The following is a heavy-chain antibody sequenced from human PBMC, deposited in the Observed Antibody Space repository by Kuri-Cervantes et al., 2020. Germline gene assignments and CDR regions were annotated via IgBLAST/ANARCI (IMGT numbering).Heavy chain of an antibody. CDR3: ASTSPRQQPYSPLDY. D-gene: IGHD6-13*01. J-gene: IGHJ4*02. CDR2: ISAYNGNT. Sequence: SVTVSCKASGYTFTSYGISWVRQAPGQGLEGMGWISAYNGNTNYAQKFQGRVTITADESTSTAYMELSSLRSGDTAGYYCASTSPRQQPYSPLDYWGQGTLVTVSS. V-gene: IGHV1-18*01. CDR1: GYTFTSYG.